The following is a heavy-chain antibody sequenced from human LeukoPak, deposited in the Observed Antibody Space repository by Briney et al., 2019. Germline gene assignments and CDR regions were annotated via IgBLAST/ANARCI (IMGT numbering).Heavy chain of an antibody. CDR1: GYSFTNYW. CDR2: IYPGDSDT. CDR3: ARRYSGYSYGAPTDAFDI. D-gene: IGHD5-18*01. Sequence: GESLKISCKASGYSFTNYWIGWVRQMPGKGLEWMGIIYPGDSDTRYSPSFQGQVTISADKSISTAYLQWSSLKASDTAMYYCARRYSGYSYGAPTDAFDIWGQGTMVTVSS. V-gene: IGHV5-51*01. J-gene: IGHJ3*02.